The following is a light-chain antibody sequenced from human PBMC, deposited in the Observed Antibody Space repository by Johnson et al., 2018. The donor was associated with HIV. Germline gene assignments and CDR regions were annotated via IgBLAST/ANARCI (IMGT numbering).Light chain of an antibody. CDR3: GTWDSSLSAWKV. J-gene: IGLJ1*01. Sequence: QSALTQPPSVSAAPGQKVTISCSGSSSNFDNNYVSWYLQLPETAPKLLIYENNKRPSGIPDRFPGSTSGTSATLGITGLQTGDEAEYYCGTWDSSLSAWKVFGTGTKVTVL. CDR1: SSNFDNNY. CDR2: ENN. V-gene: IGLV1-51*02.